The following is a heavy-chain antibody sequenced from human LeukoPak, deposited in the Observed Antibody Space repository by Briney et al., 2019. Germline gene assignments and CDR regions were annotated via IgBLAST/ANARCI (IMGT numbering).Heavy chain of an antibody. J-gene: IGHJ4*02. V-gene: IGHV4-31*03. CDR2: IYYTGST. CDR1: GGSISSGGYY. Sequence: PSQTLSLTCTVSGGSISSGGYYWSWIRQHPGKGLEWIGYIYYTGSTYYNPSLKSRVTISVDTSKNQFSLKLSSVTAADTDVYYCARHYYGSGSYYSFDYWGQGTLVTVSS. CDR3: ARHYYGSGSYYSFDY. D-gene: IGHD3-10*01.